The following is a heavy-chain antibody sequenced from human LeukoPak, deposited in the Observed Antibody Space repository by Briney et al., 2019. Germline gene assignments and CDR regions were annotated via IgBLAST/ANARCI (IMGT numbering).Heavy chain of an antibody. D-gene: IGHD6-6*01. CDR3: AREGQLADYFDY. CDR1: GFTFSSYG. J-gene: IGHJ4*02. CDR2: IWYDGSNK. Sequence: GGSLRLSCAASGFTFSSYGMHWVRQAPGKGLEWVAVIWYDGSNKYYADSVKGRFTISRDNSKNTLYLQMNSLRAEDTAVYYCAREGQLADYFDYWGQGTLVTVSS. V-gene: IGHV3-33*01.